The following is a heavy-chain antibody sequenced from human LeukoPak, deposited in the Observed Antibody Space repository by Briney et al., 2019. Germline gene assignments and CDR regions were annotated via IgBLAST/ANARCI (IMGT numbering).Heavy chain of an antibody. V-gene: IGHV3-23*01. J-gene: IGHJ1*01. CDR3: AKNQWELID. Sequence: GGSLRLSCAASRFTFSSYAMSWVRQAPGRGLEWVSSISDSGGSTFYTDSVKGRFTISRDNSKNTLYLQMNSLRAEDTAVYYCAKNQWELIDWDQGTLVTVSS. CDR1: RFTFSSYA. CDR2: ISDSGGST. D-gene: IGHD1-26*01.